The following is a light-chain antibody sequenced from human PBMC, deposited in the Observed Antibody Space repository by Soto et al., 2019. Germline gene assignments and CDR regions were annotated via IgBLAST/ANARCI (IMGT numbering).Light chain of an antibody. CDR2: DAS. CDR3: QQSRYLPIT. CDR1: QDIKES. J-gene: IGKJ5*01. V-gene: IGKV1-33*01. Sequence: DIQMTQSPSSLSASVGDRVAITCQASQDIKESLNWYQQKPGKAPKLLIFDASNLKTGVPSRFSGSGSGTDFTFTISSLQPEDIATYYCQQSRYLPITFGQGTRLEIK.